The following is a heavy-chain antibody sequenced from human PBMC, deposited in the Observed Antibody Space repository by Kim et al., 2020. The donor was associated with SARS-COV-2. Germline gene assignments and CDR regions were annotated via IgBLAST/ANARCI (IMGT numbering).Heavy chain of an antibody. Sequence: ADSVKGRFTTSRDNSKNTPYLRRNSLRAEDTAVYYCAKIPTDRAAGTGDSWGQGTLVTVSS. J-gene: IGHJ4*02. CDR3: AKIPTDRAAGTGDS. D-gene: IGHD6-13*01. V-gene: IGHV3-30*02.